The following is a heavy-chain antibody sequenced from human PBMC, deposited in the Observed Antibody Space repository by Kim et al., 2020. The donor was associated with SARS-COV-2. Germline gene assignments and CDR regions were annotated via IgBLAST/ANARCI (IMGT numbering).Heavy chain of an antibody. V-gene: IGHV5-51*01. D-gene: IGHD6-19*01. CDR3: ARSSAFTKTIAVAGTNRTWYFDL. J-gene: IGHJ2*01. CDR2: IYPGDSDT. Sequence: GESLKISCKGSGYSFTSYWIGWVRQMPGKGLEWMGIIYPGDSDTRYSPSFQGQVTISADKSISTAYLQWSSLKASDTAMYYCARSSAFTKTIAVAGTNRTWYFDLWGRGTLVTVSS. CDR1: GYSFTSYW.